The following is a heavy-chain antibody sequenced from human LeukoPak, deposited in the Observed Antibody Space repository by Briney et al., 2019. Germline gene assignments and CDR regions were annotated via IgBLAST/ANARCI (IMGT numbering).Heavy chain of an antibody. CDR3: ARDRFAPREGAVPAAIWFDP. D-gene: IGHD2-2*01. Sequence: SETLSLTCAVYGGSFSGYYWSWIRQPPGKGLEWIGEINHSGSTNYNPSLKSRVTISVDTSKNQFSLKLSSVTAADTAVYYCARDRFAPREGAVPAAIWFDPWGQGTLITVSS. CDR1: GGSFSGYY. V-gene: IGHV4-34*01. J-gene: IGHJ5*02. CDR2: INHSGST.